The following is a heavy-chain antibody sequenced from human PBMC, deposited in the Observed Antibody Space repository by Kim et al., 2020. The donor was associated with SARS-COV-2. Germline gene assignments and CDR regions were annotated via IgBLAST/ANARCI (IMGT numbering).Heavy chain of an antibody. V-gene: IGHV4-39*07. CDR1: GGSISSSSYY. J-gene: IGHJ3*02. Sequence: SETLSLTCTVSGGSISSSSYYWGWIRQPPGKGLEWIGSIYYSGSTYYNPSLKSRVTISVDTSKNQFSLKLSSVTAADTAVYYCARSPLWFGELVHAFDIWGQGTMVTVSS. CDR2: IYYSGST. CDR3: ARSPLWFGELVHAFDI. D-gene: IGHD3-10*01.